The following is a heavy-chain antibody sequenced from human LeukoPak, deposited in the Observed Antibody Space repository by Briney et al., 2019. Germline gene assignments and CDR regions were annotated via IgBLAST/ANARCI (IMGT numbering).Heavy chain of an antibody. CDR3: ARGPPGGLRFLEWSSPLDY. CDR2: INPNSGGT. CDR1: GYTFTGYY. Sequence: ASVKVSCKASGYTFTGYYMHWVRQAPGQGLEWMGWINPNSGGTKYAQKFQGRVTMTRDTSISTAYMELSRLRSDDTAMYYCARGPPGGLRFLEWSSPLDYWGQGTLVTVSS. D-gene: IGHD3-3*01. J-gene: IGHJ4*02. V-gene: IGHV1-2*02.